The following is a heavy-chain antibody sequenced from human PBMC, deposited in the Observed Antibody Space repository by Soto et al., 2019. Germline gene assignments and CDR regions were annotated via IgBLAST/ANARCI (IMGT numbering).Heavy chain of an antibody. CDR3: AKELTDIVLVPARVGGRYCDFGIDV. V-gene: IGHV3-30*18. CDR1: GFTFSSYG. J-gene: IGHJ6*02. D-gene: IGHD2-2*01. Sequence: QVQLVESGGGVVQPGRSLRLSCAASGFTFSSYGMHWVRQAPGKGLEWVAVISYDGSNKYYADSVKGRFTISRDNSKNTWYQQMNSLRAEDTGGYYCAKELTDIVLVPARVGGRYCDFGIDVWGQGTTVTVSS. CDR2: ISYDGSNK.